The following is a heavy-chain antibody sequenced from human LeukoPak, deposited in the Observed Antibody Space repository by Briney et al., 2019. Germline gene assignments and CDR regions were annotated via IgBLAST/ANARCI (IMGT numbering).Heavy chain of an antibody. CDR2: IYYTRST. D-gene: IGHD3-22*01. Sequence: SETLSLTCTVSGGSISSSSYYWGWIRQPPGKGLEWIGSIYYTRSTYYIPSLKSRVTISVDTSKNQFSLKLTSVTAADTAVYYCARGVTMIVVVIHDWYFDLWGRGTLVTVSS. CDR3: ARGVTMIVVVIHDWYFDL. V-gene: IGHV4-39*01. CDR1: GGSISSSSYY. J-gene: IGHJ2*01.